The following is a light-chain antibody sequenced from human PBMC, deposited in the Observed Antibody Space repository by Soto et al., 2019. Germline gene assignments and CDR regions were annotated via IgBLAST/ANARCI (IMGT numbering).Light chain of an antibody. V-gene: IGLV2-8*01. J-gene: IGLJ2*01. CDR3: SSYAGSNIPVV. CDR2: EVS. Sequence: QSVLTQPPSASGSPRQSGTISCTGTSSDVGGYNCVSWYQQHPRKAPKLMIYEVSKRPSRVPDRFSGSKSGNTASLTVSGLQAEDEADYYCSSYAGSNIPVVFGGGTKLTVL. CDR1: SSDVGGYNC.